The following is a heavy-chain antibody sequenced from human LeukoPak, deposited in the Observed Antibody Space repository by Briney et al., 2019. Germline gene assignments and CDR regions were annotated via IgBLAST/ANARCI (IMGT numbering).Heavy chain of an antibody. D-gene: IGHD3-10*01. Sequence: GGSLRLSCAASGLTVSSNYMSWVRQAPGKGLEWVSAISGSGGSTYYADSVKGRFTISRDNSKNTLYLQMNSLRAEDTAVYYRAKDRVRPNDYWGQGTLVTVSS. CDR1: GLTVSSNY. J-gene: IGHJ4*02. CDR2: ISGSGGST. V-gene: IGHV3-23*01. CDR3: AKDRVRPNDY.